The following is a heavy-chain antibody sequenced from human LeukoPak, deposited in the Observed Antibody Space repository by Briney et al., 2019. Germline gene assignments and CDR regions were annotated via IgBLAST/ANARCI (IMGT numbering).Heavy chain of an antibody. CDR1: GGSISSYY. J-gene: IGHJ4*02. CDR3: ARGYGDYATFDY. Sequence: SETLSLTCTVSGGSISSYYWSWIRQPPGKGLEWIGYIYYSGSTNYNPSLKSRVTISVDTSKNQFPLKLSSVTAADTAVYYCARGYGDYATFDYWGQGTLVTVSS. CDR2: IYYSGST. D-gene: IGHD4-17*01. V-gene: IGHV4-59*01.